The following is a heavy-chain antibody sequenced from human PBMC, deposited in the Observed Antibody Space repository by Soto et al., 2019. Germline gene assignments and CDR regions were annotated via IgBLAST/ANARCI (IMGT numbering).Heavy chain of an antibody. D-gene: IGHD3-10*01. CDR1: GFTFSSYS. CDR3: ARQRAVRVGRAAFDI. Sequence: GESLKISCAASGFTFSSYSMNWVRQAPGKGLEWVSSISSSSSYIYYADSVKGRFTISRDNAKNSLYLQMNSLRAEDTAVYYCARQRAVRVGRAAFDIWGQGTMVTVSS. J-gene: IGHJ3*02. V-gene: IGHV3-21*01. CDR2: ISSSSSYI.